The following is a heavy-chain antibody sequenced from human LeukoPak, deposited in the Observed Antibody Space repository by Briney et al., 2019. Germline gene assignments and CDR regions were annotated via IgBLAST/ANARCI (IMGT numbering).Heavy chain of an antibody. J-gene: IGHJ4*02. CDR2: INPNSGGT. V-gene: IGHV1-2*02. CDR3: ARSKYDVLTGSPDY. Sequence: ASVKVSCKASGHNFAGFYMHWVRQAPGHGLEWMGWINPNSGGTNYAQTFQGRVTVTSDTTMSTAYMELTRLTSDDSAMYYCARSKYDVLTGSPDYWGQGTLVTVSS. D-gene: IGHD3-9*01. CDR1: GHNFAGFY.